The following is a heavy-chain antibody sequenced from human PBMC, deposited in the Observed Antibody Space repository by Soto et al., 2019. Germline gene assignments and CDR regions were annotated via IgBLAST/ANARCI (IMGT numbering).Heavy chain of an antibody. V-gene: IGHV4-39*01. D-gene: IGHD3-10*01. CDR3: ARGFPGLAPRGRYFDY. CDR1: GGSISSSSYY. CDR2: IYYSGST. Sequence: QLQLQESGPGLVKPSETLSLTCTVSGGSISSSSYYWGWIRQPPGKGLEWIGSIYYSGSTYYNPSLKSRVTISVDTSKNQFSLKLSSVTAADTAVYYCARGFPGLAPRGRYFDYWGQGTLVTVSS. J-gene: IGHJ4*02.